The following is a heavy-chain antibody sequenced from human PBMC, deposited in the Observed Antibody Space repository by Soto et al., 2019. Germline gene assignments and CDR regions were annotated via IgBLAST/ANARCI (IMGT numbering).Heavy chain of an antibody. CDR2: IISNDEK. Sequence: QVTLKESGPVLVKPTETLTLTCTVSGFSLSNARMGVSWIRQPPGKALEWLAHIISNDEKSYITSLKSRLTISKDTSKSQVVLTMTNMDPVDTATYYCARYIRYCTSTRCYTNYYYGMDVWGQGTTVTVSS. CDR1: GFSLSNARMG. V-gene: IGHV2-26*01. D-gene: IGHD2-2*02. J-gene: IGHJ6*02. CDR3: ARYIRYCTSTRCYTNYYYGMDV.